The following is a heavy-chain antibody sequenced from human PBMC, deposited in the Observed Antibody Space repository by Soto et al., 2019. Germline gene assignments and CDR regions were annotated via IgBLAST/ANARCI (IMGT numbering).Heavy chain of an antibody. J-gene: IGHJ4*02. CDR1: GFTFSRYG. Sequence: QVQLVESGGGVVQPGRSLRLSCAASGFTFSRYGMHWVRQAPGKGLEWVAVISYDGSDKYYADSVKGRFTISRDNSKNTLYLQMNSLRAEDTAVYYCAKNRGTRYCSGGSCYDIDYWGQGTLVTVSS. CDR3: AKNRGTRYCSGGSCYDIDY. D-gene: IGHD2-15*01. V-gene: IGHV3-30*18. CDR2: ISYDGSDK.